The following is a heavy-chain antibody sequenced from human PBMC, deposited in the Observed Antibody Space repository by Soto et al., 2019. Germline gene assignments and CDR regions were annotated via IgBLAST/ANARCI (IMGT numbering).Heavy chain of an antibody. V-gene: IGHV1-3*01. CDR3: ARDAMYGPENYGMEV. J-gene: IGHJ6*02. D-gene: IGHD2-8*01. CDR1: GYTFTSYA. CDR2: INAGNGNT. Sequence: ASVKVSCKASGYTFTSYAMHWVRQAPGQRLEWMGWINAGNGNTKYSQKFQGRVTITRDTSASTAYMELSSLRSEDTAVYYCARDAMYGPENYGMEVWGQGTTVTVSS.